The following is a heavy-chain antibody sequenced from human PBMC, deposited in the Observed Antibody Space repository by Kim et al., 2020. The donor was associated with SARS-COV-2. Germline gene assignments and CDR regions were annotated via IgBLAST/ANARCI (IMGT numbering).Heavy chain of an antibody. D-gene: IGHD1-26*01. CDR1: GFSFSSYW. CDR2: IKQDGSAI. CDR3: ARGNGGYNDGKFDY. J-gene: IGHJ4*02. V-gene: IGHV3-7*03. Sequence: GGSLRLSCAGSGFSFSSYWMKWVRQAPGKGLEWVANIKQDGSAIYYVESVKGRFTIYRDNAENALYLQINSQRAEDTALYYCARGNGGYNDGKFDYWGQGPLVTVSS.